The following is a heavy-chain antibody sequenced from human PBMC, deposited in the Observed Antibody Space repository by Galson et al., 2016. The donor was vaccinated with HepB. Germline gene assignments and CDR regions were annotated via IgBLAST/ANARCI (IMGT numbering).Heavy chain of an antibody. Sequence: TLSLTCTVSGGSTSSGDYSWSRIRQHPGKGLEWIGYIYYSGDTYYNPSLRSRLTISVDTSQNHFSLKLTSVTAADTAVYYCARGTMDTSNWTYWYFDLWGRGTLVTVSS. V-gene: IGHV4-31*03. CDR2: IYYSGDT. CDR3: ARGTMDTSNWTYWYFDL. CDR1: GGSTSSGDYS. J-gene: IGHJ2*01. D-gene: IGHD6-13*01.